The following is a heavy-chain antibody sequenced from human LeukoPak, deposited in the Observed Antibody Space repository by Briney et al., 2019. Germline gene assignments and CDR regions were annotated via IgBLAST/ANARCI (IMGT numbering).Heavy chain of an antibody. D-gene: IGHD3-22*01. Sequence: SVKVSCKASGYTFTSYGISWVRQAPGQGLEWMGGIIPIFGTANYAQKFQGRVTITADESTSTAYMELSSLRSEDTAVYYCARGSYYYDSSGFLCDYWGQGTLVTVSS. CDR1: GYTFTSYG. CDR3: ARGSYYYDSSGFLCDY. V-gene: IGHV1-69*13. J-gene: IGHJ4*02. CDR2: IIPIFGTA.